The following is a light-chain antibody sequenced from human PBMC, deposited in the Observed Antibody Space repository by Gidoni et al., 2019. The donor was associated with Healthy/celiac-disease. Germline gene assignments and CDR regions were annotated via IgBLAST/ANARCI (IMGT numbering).Light chain of an antibody. Sequence: DIQMTQSPSTLSASVGDRVTITCRASQSISSWLAWYQQKPGKAPKLLIYKASSLESGVPSRFSGSGSGTEFTLTISSLQPDDFATYYCQQYNNYEVTFGPGTKVDIK. J-gene: IGKJ3*01. CDR3: QQYNNYEVT. CDR1: QSISSW. CDR2: KAS. V-gene: IGKV1-5*03.